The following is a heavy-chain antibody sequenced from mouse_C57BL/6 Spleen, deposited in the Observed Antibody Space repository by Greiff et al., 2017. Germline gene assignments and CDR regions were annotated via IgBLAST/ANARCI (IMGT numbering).Heavy chain of an antibody. D-gene: IGHD1-1*01. CDR2: INPYNGGT. CDR3: ARRIYYYGSSYDHYCDY. V-gene: IGHV1-19*01. Sequence: VQLQQSGPVLVKPGASVKMSCKASGYTFTDYYMNWVKQSHGKSLEWIGVINPYNGGTSYNQKFKGKATLTVDKSSSTAYMELTSLTSEDSAVYYCARRIYYYGSSYDHYCDYWGQGTTLTVSS. CDR1: GYTFTDYY. J-gene: IGHJ2*01.